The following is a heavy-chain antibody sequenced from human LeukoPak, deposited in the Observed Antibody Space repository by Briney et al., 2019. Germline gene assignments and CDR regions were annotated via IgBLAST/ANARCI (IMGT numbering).Heavy chain of an antibody. J-gene: IGHJ4*02. CDR2: INPNSGGT. CDR1: GYTFTGYY. CDR3: ARDFFRGSYYEEVDY. V-gene: IGHV1-2*02. Sequence: GASVKVSCKASGYTFTGYYMHWVRQAPGQGLEWMGWINPNSGGTNYAQKFQGRVTMTRDTSISTAYMELSRLRSDDTAVYYCARDFFRGSYYEEVDYWGQGTLVTVSS. D-gene: IGHD1-26*01.